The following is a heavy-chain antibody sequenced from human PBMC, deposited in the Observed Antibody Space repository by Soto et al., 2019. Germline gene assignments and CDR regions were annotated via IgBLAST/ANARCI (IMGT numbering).Heavy chain of an antibody. CDR1: GFTFDDYA. CDR2: ISWNSGSI. Sequence: EVQLVESGGGLVQPGRSLRLSCAASGFTFDDYAMHWVRQAPGKGLEWVSGISWNSGSIGYADSVKGRFTISRDNAKNSLYLQMNSLRAEDTAVYYCARQYSSSWYHNYYYGMDVWGQGTTVTVSS. J-gene: IGHJ6*02. V-gene: IGHV3-9*01. D-gene: IGHD6-13*01. CDR3: ARQYSSSWYHNYYYGMDV.